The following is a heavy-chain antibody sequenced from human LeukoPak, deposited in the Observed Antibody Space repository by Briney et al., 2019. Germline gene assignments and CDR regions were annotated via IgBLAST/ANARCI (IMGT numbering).Heavy chain of an antibody. CDR1: GFTFSSYG. D-gene: IGHD3-22*01. CDR2: IRYDGSNK. CDR3: AKLRGYYSNFDL. Sequence: GGSLRLSCAASGFTFSSYGMHWVRQAPGKGLEGVAFIRYDGSNKYYADSVKGRFTISRDNSKNTLYLQMNSLRAEDTAVYYCAKLRGYYSNFDLWGRGTLVTVSS. J-gene: IGHJ2*01. V-gene: IGHV3-30*02.